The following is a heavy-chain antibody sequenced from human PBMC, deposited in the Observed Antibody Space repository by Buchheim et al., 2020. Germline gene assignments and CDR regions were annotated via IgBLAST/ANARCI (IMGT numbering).Heavy chain of an antibody. V-gene: IGHV4-39*01. CDR2: IYYSGST. CDR1: GGSISSSSYY. CDR3: ASTPPTVTYYYYGMDV. D-gene: IGHD4-11*01. J-gene: IGHJ6*02. Sequence: QLQLQESGPGLVKPSETLSLTCTVSGGSISSSSYYWGWIRQPPGKGLEWIWSIYYSGSTYYNPSLKSRVTISVDTSKNQFSLKLSSVTAADTAVYYCASTPPTVTYYYYGMDVWGQGTT.